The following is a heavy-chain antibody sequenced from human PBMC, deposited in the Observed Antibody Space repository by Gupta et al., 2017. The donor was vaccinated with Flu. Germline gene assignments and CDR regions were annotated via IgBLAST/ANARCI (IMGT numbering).Heavy chain of an antibody. D-gene: IGHD1-26*01. V-gene: IGHV1-46*01. CDR1: GYTFTSCS. CDR2: INPSGGDT. J-gene: IGHJ4*02. CDR3: ATLSIVVTNTNFGY. Sequence: QVQLVQSGAEVREPGASVKVSCKTSGYTFTSCSVHWVRQAPGQGLEWMGDINPSGGDTTYARKLQDRVTMTSDISTSTAYMELSSLRAEDTAVYYCATLSIVVTNTNFGYWGQGTLVAVSS.